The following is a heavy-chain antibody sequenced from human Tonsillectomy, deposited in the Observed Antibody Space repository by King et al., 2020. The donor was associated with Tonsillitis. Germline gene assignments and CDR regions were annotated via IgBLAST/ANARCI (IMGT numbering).Heavy chain of an antibody. Sequence: VQLQESGPGLVKPSQTLSLTCKVSGGPISSGGYYWSWIRQHPGKGLEWIGYIYYSGSTYYNPSLKSRVTISVDTSKNHFSLKLSSVTAADTAVYYCARGLFSSTSADAFAIWGQGTLVAVPS. CDR2: IYYSGST. CDR1: GGPISSGGYY. V-gene: IGHV4-31*03. D-gene: IGHD2-2*01. CDR3: ARGLFSSTSADAFAI. J-gene: IGHJ3*02.